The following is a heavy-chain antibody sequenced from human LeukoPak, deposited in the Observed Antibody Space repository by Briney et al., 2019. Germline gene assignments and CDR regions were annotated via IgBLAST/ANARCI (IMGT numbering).Heavy chain of an antibody. V-gene: IGHV3-23*01. CDR2: ISGSGGST. CDR1: GFTFSSYA. D-gene: IGHD3-22*01. CDR3: ASPRYYYDSSGYSQAPYYYYGMDV. J-gene: IGHJ6*02. Sequence: GGSLRLSCAASGFTFSSYAMSWVRQAPGKGLEWVSAISGSGGSTYYADSVKGRFTISRDNSKNTLYLQMNSLRAEDTAVYYCASPRYYYDSSGYSQAPYYYYGMDVWGQGTTVTVSS.